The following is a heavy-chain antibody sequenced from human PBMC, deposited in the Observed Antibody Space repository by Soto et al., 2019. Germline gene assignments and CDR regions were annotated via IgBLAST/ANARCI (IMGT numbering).Heavy chain of an antibody. J-gene: IGHJ6*02. CDR3: ARDGSTVTPYYYGMDV. CDR2: IYYSGST. Sequence: SETLSLTCTVSGGSISSYYWSWIRQPPGKGLEWIGYIYYSGSTNYNPSLKSRVTISVDTSKNQFSLKLSSVTAADTAVYYCARDGSTVTPYYYGMDVWGQGTTVTVSS. D-gene: IGHD4-17*01. V-gene: IGHV4-59*01. CDR1: GGSISSYY.